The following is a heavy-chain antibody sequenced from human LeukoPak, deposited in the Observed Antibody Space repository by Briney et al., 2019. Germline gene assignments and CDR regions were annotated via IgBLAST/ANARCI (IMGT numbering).Heavy chain of an antibody. CDR3: ARGGTDYYGSGTLDY. Sequence: GGSLRLSCAASGFTFSSYGMHWVRQAPGKGLEWVAVISYDGSDKYYADSVKGRFTISRDNSKNTLYLEMNSLRVEDTAVYYCARGGTDYYGSGTLDYWGQGTLVTVSS. V-gene: IGHV3-30*03. J-gene: IGHJ4*02. CDR1: GFTFSSYG. CDR2: ISYDGSDK. D-gene: IGHD3-10*01.